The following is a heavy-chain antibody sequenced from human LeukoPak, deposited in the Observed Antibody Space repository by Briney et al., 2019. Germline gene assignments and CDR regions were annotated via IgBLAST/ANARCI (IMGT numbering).Heavy chain of an antibody. J-gene: IGHJ4*02. Sequence: VASVKVSCKASGYTFTSSGVSWVRQAPGQGLEWMGWISAYNGDINYARKFQGRVTMTTDTSTSTAYMELRSLRSDDTAIYYCARVGRDYGGNRFSDYWGQGTLVTVSS. CDR3: ARVGRDYGGNRFSDY. CDR2: ISAYNGDI. D-gene: IGHD4-23*01. CDR1: GYTFTSSG. V-gene: IGHV1-18*01.